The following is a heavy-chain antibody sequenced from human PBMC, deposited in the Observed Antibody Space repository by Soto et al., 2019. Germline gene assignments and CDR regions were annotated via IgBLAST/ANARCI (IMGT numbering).Heavy chain of an antibody. CDR3: AKEPGTYGSSSGNVFEF. V-gene: IGHV3-23*01. CDR1: GFTFNSFV. D-gene: IGHD6-6*01. CDR2: INYNGGNT. J-gene: IGHJ3*01. Sequence: EVQVLESGGGLVQPGGSLRLTCAASGFTFNSFVMSWVRQAPGKGLEWVSTINYNGGNTYYADSVKGRFTISRDNPKNPLYLHMNSLKAEDTAVYYCAKEPGTYGSSSGNVFEFWGQGTMVTVSS.